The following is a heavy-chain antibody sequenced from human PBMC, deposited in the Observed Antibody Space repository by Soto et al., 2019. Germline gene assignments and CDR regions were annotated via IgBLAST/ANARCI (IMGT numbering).Heavy chain of an antibody. CDR3: AREDSGWDYYFDY. J-gene: IGHJ4*02. V-gene: IGHV1-18*04. Sequence: ALVKLYLNGAGNAITRYGSSLVRKDPGQGLEWMGWISAYNGNTNYAQKLQGRVTMTTDTSTSTAYMELRSLRSDDTAVYYCAREDSGWDYYFDYRGQGTLVTGSS. D-gene: IGHD6-19*01. CDR1: GNAITRYG. CDR2: ISAYNGNT.